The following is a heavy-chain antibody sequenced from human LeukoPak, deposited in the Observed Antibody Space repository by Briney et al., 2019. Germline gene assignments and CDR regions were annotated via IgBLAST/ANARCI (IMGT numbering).Heavy chain of an antibody. CDR3: ASIKPTLRYFDWLFNYYYMDV. Sequence: PGGSLRLSCAASGFTFSSYAMHWVRQAPGKGLEWVAVISYDGSNKYYADSVKGRFTISRDNSKNTLYLQMNSLRAEDTAVYYCASIKPTLRYFDWLFNYYYMDVWGKGTTVTISS. CDR1: GFTFSSYA. V-gene: IGHV3-30*04. J-gene: IGHJ6*03. D-gene: IGHD3-9*01. CDR2: ISYDGSNK.